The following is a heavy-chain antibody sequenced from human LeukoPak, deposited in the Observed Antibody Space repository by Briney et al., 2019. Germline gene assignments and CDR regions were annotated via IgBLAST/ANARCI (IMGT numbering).Heavy chain of an antibody. D-gene: IGHD5-12*01. CDR1: GFTFSSYW. CDR2: IKQDGSEK. V-gene: IGHV3-7*01. J-gene: IGHJ4*02. Sequence: GGSLRLSCAASGFTFSSYWMSWVRQAPGKGLEWVANIKQDGSEKYYVDSVKGRFTISRDNAKNSLYLQMNSLRAEDTAVYYCARDGKYSGYDYYFDYWGQGTLVTVSS. CDR3: ARDGKYSGYDYYFDY.